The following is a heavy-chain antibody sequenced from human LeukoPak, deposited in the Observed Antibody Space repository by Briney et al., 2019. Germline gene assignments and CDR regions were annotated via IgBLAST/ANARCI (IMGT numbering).Heavy chain of an antibody. CDR3: ARTGSLDY. J-gene: IGHJ4*02. V-gene: IGHV3-30-3*01. Sequence: PGGSLRLSCAASGFTFSSYVMHWVRQAPGKGLEWEAVISYDGSNKYYADSVKGRFTISRDNSKNTLYLQMNSLRAEDTAVYYCARTGSLDYWGQGTLVTVSS. CDR2: ISYDGSNK. D-gene: IGHD1-26*01. CDR1: GFTFSSYV.